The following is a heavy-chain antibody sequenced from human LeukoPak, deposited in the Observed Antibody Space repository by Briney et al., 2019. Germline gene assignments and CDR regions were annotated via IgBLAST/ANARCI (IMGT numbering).Heavy chain of an antibody. D-gene: IGHD3-3*01. CDR2: ISGSGYNT. V-gene: IGHV3-23*01. J-gene: IGHJ4*02. CDR1: GFTFSSYA. CDR3: AKERGDFWSAFDC. Sequence: QPGGSLRLSCAASGFTFSSYAMTWVRQAPGKGLQWVSSISGSGYNTYSADSVKGRFTISRDNSKNKLYLQMNSMRAEDMAIYYCAKERGDFWSAFDCWGQGTQVTVSS.